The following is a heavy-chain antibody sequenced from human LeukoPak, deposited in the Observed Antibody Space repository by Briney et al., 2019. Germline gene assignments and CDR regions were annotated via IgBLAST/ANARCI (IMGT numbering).Heavy chain of an antibody. Sequence: GGSLRLSCAASGFAFSSHAMTWVRQAPGKGLQWVSGVNSDGGSSYYADSVKGRFTISRDNSKDTLYLQMNNLGAEDTAVYYCAKGGSMTGITRWFDIWGQGTMVTVSS. D-gene: IGHD1-7*01. CDR1: GFAFSSHA. J-gene: IGHJ3*02. CDR2: VNSDGGSS. CDR3: AKGGSMTGITRWFDI. V-gene: IGHV3-23*01.